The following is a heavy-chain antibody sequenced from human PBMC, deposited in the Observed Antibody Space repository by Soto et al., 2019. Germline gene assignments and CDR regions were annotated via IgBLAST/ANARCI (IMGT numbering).Heavy chain of an antibody. J-gene: IGHJ4*02. D-gene: IGHD3-22*01. CDR1: GFTFSSYW. V-gene: IGHV3-74*01. CDR3: ARDRYYYDSSGYFTRAY. CDR2: INSDGSST. Sequence: EVQLVESGGGLVQPGGSLRLSCAASGFTFSSYWMHWVRQAPGKGLVWVSRINSDGSSTSYADSVKGRFTISRDNAKNTLYVQMNSLRVEDTAVYYCARDRYYYDSSGYFTRAYWGQGTLVTVSS.